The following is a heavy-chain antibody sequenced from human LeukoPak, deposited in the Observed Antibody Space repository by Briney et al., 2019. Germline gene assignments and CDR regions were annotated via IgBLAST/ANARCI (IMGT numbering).Heavy chain of an antibody. CDR3: ARVGNYYGSGSYYWFDP. J-gene: IGHJ5*02. V-gene: IGHV1-46*01. D-gene: IGHD3-10*01. Sequence: ASVKVSCKASGYTFTSYAMNWVRQAPGQGLEWMGIINPSGGSTSYAQKFQGRVTMTRDTSTSTVYMELSSLRSEDTAVYYCARVGNYYGSGSYYWFDPWGQGTLVTVSS. CDR2: INPSGGST. CDR1: GYTFTSYA.